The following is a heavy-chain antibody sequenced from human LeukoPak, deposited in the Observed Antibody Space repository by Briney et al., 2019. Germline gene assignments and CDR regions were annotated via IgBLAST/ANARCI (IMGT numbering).Heavy chain of an antibody. CDR1: GGSVSSVSYY. CDR3: ARVFYVWGSYSSSAGAFDI. CDR2: IYYSGST. D-gene: IGHD3-16*01. Sequence: SETLSLTCTVSGGSVSSVSYYWSWIRQPPGKGLEWIGYIYYSGSTNYNPSLKSRATISVDTSKNHFSLKLSSVTAADTAVYYCARVFYVWGSYSSSAGAFDIWGQGTMVTVSS. V-gene: IGHV4-61*03. J-gene: IGHJ3*02.